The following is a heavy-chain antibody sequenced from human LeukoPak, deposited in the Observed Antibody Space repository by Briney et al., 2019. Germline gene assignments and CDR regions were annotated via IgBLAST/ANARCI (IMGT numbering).Heavy chain of an antibody. J-gene: IGHJ6*03. D-gene: IGHD5-18*01. CDR2: INPSGGST. CDR3: ASSSYGRGDYYMDV. CDR1: GYTFASYY. Sequence: GASVKVSCKASGYTFASYYMHWVRQAPGQGLEWMGIINPSGGSTSYAQKFQGRVTMTRDVSTSTVYMELSSLRSEDTAVYYCASSSYGRGDYYMDVWGKGTTVTVSS. V-gene: IGHV1-46*01.